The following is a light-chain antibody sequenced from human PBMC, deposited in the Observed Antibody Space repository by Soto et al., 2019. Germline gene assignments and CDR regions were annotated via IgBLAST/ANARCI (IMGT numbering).Light chain of an antibody. J-gene: IGLJ2*01. CDR2: EVN. Sequence: QSALTQPPSASGSPGQSVTISCTGTSSDVGGYNYVSWYQQHPGKAPKVMIYEVNKRPSGVPDRFSGSKSGNTASLTVSGLQAEDEADYYCSLYAGSNNPDVVFGGGTKVTVL. CDR3: SLYAGSNNPDVV. V-gene: IGLV2-8*01. CDR1: SSDVGGYNY.